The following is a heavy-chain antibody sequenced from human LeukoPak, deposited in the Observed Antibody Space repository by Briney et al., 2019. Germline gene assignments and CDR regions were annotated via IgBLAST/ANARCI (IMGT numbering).Heavy chain of an antibody. CDR2: INSDGSSR. Sequence: GGSLRLSCAASGFTFGNYWMHWVRQGPGKGLVWVSRINSDGSSRSYADSVKGRVTISRDNAKNTLYLQMNSLRAEDTAVYYCAGDGGLERYFDYWGQGTLVTVSP. V-gene: IGHV3-74*01. J-gene: IGHJ4*02. CDR3: AGDGGLERYFDY. CDR1: GFTFGNYW. D-gene: IGHD1-1*01.